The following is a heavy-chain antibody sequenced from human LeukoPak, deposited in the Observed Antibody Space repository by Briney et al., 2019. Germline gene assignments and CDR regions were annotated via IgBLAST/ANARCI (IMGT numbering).Heavy chain of an antibody. V-gene: IGHV3-33*01. J-gene: IGHJ4*02. D-gene: IGHD6-13*01. Sequence: PGRSLRLSCAASGFTFSSYGMHWVRQAPGKGLEWVAVIWYDGSNKYYADSVKGRFTTSRDNSKNTLYLQMNSLRAEDTAVYYCASDVERSSSWYDYWGQGTLVTVSS. CDR1: GFTFSSYG. CDR2: IWYDGSNK. CDR3: ASDVERSSSWYDY.